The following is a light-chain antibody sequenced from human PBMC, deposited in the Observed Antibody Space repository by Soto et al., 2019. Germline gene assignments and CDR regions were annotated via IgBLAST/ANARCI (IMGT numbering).Light chain of an antibody. CDR3: QSYDTSLSGSV. V-gene: IGLV1-40*01. CDR1: SSNIGAGYD. Sequence: QSVVTQPPSVSGAPGQRVTISRTGSSSNIGAGYDVHWYQQLPGTAPKLLIYSNNNRPSGVPDRFSGSKSGTSASLAITGLQAEDEADYYCQSYDTSLSGSVFGGGTKLTVL. J-gene: IGLJ2*01. CDR2: SNN.